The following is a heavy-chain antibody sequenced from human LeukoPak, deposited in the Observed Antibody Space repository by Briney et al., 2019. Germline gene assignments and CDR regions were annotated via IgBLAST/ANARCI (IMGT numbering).Heavy chain of an antibody. V-gene: IGHV3-7*01. D-gene: IGHD6-13*01. Sequence: PGGSLRRSCAAYGFTFSSYWMSWVRQAQGKGLEWVVNMKYDGSEKYYVDSVKGRFTISRDNAKNSLYLQMNSLRAEDTAVYYCARDIEAAGLFLDYWGQGTLVTVSS. J-gene: IGHJ4*02. CDR2: MKYDGSEK. CDR3: ARDIEAAGLFLDY. CDR1: GFTFSSYW.